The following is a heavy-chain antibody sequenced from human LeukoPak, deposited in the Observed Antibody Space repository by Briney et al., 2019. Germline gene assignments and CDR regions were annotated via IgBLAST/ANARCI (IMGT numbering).Heavy chain of an antibody. CDR3: ARAPHTVVTPRWFDP. Sequence: SETLSLTCTVSGGSISSYYWSWIRQPPGKGLEWIGYIYYSGSTNYNPSLKSRVTISVDTSKNQFSLKLSSVTAADTAVYYCARAPHTVVTPRWFDPWGQGTLVTVSS. CDR2: IYYSGST. CDR1: GGSISSYY. V-gene: IGHV4-59*01. D-gene: IGHD4-23*01. J-gene: IGHJ5*02.